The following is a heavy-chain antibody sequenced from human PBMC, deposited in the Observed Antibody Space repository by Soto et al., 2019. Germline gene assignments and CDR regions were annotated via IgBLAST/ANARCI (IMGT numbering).Heavy chain of an antibody. CDR2: IKRKTDGGTT. J-gene: IGHJ6*02. V-gene: IGHV3-15*01. Sequence: PVGSLRLSCAASGFIFNNAWMNWVRQAPGKGLEWVGRIKRKTDGGTTDYAAPVKGRFTMSRDDSKNTLYLQMNSLKTEDTAVYYCTTDGFFNDYYYGMDVWGQGTTVTVS. CDR3: TTDGFFNDYYYGMDV. D-gene: IGHD3-3*01. CDR1: GFIFNNAW.